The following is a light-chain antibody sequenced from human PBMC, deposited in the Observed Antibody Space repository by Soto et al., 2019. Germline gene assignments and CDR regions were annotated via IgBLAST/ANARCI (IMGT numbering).Light chain of an antibody. V-gene: IGLV2-8*01. Sequence: QSALTQPPSASGSPGQSVAISCTGTSSDVGGYNYVSWYQHHPGKAPKLMIYGITERPSGVPDRFSGSKSGNTASLTVSGLQAEDEADYYCCSYAGSSTYVFGTGTQLTVL. J-gene: IGLJ1*01. CDR1: SSDVGGYNY. CDR2: GIT. CDR3: CSYAGSSTYV.